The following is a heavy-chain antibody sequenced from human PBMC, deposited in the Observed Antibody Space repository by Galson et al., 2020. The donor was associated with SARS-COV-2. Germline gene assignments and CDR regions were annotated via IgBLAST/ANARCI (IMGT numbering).Heavy chain of an antibody. CDR3: ARGRQGVVPSPVLGLGPFYSYFYMDV. Sequence: SQTLSLTCAVYGGSFSGHSWTWIRQAPGKGLEWIGEITSGGETKYSPSLSSRVTLSVDATKNQFSLKRTSMSAADTGLSFCARGRQGVVPSPVLGLGPFYSYFYMDVWGKGTTVTVSS. D-gene: IGHD3-16*01. V-gene: IGHV4-34*01. CDR1: GGSFSGHS. CDR2: ITSGGET. J-gene: IGHJ6*03.